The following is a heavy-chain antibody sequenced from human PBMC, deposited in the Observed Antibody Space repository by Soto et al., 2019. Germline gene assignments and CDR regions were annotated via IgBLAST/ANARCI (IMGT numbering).Heavy chain of an antibody. Sequence: ASVKVSCKASGYTFTSYGISWVRQAPGQGLEWMGWISAYNGNTNYAQKLQGRVTMTTDTSTSTAYMELRSLRSDDTAVYYCARDPTYYYDSSGYSLTQSIDYWGQGTLVTVSS. J-gene: IGHJ4*02. D-gene: IGHD3-22*01. CDR1: GYTFTSYG. CDR3: ARDPTYYYDSSGYSLTQSIDY. V-gene: IGHV1-18*04. CDR2: ISAYNGNT.